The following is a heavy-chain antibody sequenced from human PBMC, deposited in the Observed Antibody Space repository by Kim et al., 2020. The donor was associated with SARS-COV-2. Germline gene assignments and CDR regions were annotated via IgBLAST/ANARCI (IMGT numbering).Heavy chain of an antibody. D-gene: IGHD2-15*01. V-gene: IGHV4-39*01. Sequence: SETLSLTCTVSGGSVNSPSHYWAWIRQPPGKGLEWIGTVYYSGITYYIPSLSDRVTMSVDSSKNQFSLTLGFVTAADTAVYFCARLDLSIDQYNYGLDVWSQGTKVTVSS. CDR2: VYYSGIT. J-gene: IGHJ6*02. CDR1: GGSVNSPSHY. CDR3: ARLDLSIDQYNYGLDV.